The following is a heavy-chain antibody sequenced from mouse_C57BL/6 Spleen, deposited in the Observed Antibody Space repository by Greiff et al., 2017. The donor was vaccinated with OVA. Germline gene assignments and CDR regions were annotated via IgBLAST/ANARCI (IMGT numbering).Heavy chain of an antibody. D-gene: IGHD2-1*01. J-gene: IGHJ2*01. CDR1: GYTFTSYW. CDR2: IHPSDSDT. CDR3: AIPIYYGMYYFDY. Sequence: VKLVESGAELVKPGASVKVSCKASGYTFTSYWMHWVKQRPGQGLEWIGRIHPSDSDTNYNQKFKGKATLTVDKSSSTAYMQLSSLTSEDSAVYYCAIPIYYGMYYFDYWGQGTTLTVSS. V-gene: IGHV1-74*01.